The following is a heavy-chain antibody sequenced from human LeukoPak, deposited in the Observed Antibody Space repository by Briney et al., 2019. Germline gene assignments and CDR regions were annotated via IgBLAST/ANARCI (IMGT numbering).Heavy chain of an antibody. CDR2: INWNGGST. CDR3: ARGNYYDSSPFDY. CDR1: GFTFSSYG. J-gene: IGHJ4*02. D-gene: IGHD3-22*01. V-gene: IGHV3-20*01. Sequence: GGSLRLSCAASGFTFSSYGMHWVRQAPGKGLEWVSGINWNGGSTGYADSVKGRFTISRDNAKNSLYLQMNSLRAEDTALYHCARGNYYDSSPFDYWGQGTLVTVSS.